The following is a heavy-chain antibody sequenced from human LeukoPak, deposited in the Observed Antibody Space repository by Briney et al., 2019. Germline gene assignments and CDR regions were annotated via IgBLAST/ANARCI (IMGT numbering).Heavy chain of an antibody. Sequence: PGRSLRLSCAASGFTFSSFAMHWVRQPPGKGLEWVVVISDDGSNIYYADFVKGRFTISRDNSRNTLYLQMNSLRSEDTAVYYCARDPSNSGSYYVLDYWGQGTLVTVSS. CDR2: ISDDGSNI. J-gene: IGHJ4*02. CDR1: GFTFSSFA. CDR3: ARDPSNSGSYYVLDY. V-gene: IGHV3-30*04. D-gene: IGHD1-26*01.